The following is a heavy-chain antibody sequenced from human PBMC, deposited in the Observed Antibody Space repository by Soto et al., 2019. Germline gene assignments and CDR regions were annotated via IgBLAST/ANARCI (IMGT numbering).Heavy chain of an antibody. Sequence: EVQLVESGGGLGQPGTSLRLSCAASGFTFDDFAMHWVRQAPGKGLEWVAGINWNSRSIDYADSVKGRFIISRDNAKKSIYLQLNNLRTEDTAFYYCAKDRRAMNSYFDLWGRGTLVVVSS. V-gene: IGHV3-9*01. CDR2: INWNSRSI. CDR1: GFTFDDFA. J-gene: IGHJ2*01. CDR3: AKDRRAMNSYFDL.